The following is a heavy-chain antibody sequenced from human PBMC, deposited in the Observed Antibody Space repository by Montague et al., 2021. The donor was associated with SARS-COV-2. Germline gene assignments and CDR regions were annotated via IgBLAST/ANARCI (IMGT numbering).Heavy chain of an antibody. Sequence: TLSLTCTVSGGSISSGGYYWSWIRQHPGKGLEWIGYIYYSGSTYYNLSLKSRVTISVDTSKNQFSLKLSSVTAADTAVYYCARASGKRTIFGVVISYFDYWGQGTLVTVSS. V-gene: IGHV4-31*03. CDR3: ARASGKRTIFGVVISYFDY. D-gene: IGHD3-3*01. J-gene: IGHJ4*02. CDR1: GGSISSGGYY. CDR2: IYYSGST.